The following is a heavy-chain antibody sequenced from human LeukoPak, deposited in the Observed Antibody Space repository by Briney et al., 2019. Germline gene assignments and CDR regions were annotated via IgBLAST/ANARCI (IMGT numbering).Heavy chain of an antibody. Sequence: GGSLKLSCAASGFTFSGSAMHWVRQASGKGLEWVGRIRSKANSYATAYAASVKGRFTISRDDSKNTAYLQMNSLKTEDTAVYYCTALLWGGYYGMDVWGQGTTVTVSS. CDR1: GFTFSGSA. D-gene: IGHD3-10*01. CDR2: IRSKANSYAT. V-gene: IGHV3-73*01. CDR3: TALLWGGYYGMDV. J-gene: IGHJ6*02.